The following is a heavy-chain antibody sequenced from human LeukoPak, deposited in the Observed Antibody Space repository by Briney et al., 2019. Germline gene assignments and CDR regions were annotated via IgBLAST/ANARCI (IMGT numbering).Heavy chain of an antibody. V-gene: IGHV4-39*07. D-gene: IGHD1-7*01. J-gene: IGHJ5*02. Sequence: SETLSLTCTVSGDSISSSIYYWGWIRQPPGKGLEWIGSIYYSGSTNYNPSLKSRVTISVDTSKNQFSLKLSSVTAADTAVYYCARTQTGTPETGFDPWGQGTLVTVSS. CDR1: GDSISSSIYY. CDR3: ARTQTGTPETGFDP. CDR2: IYYSGST.